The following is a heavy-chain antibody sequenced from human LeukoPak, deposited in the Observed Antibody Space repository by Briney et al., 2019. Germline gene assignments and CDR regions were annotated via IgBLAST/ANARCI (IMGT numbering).Heavy chain of an antibody. Sequence: PGGSLRLSCVASGFTFSSYSMNWVRQAPGKGLEWVSSISSTSSYIYYADSVKGRFTISRDNAKNSLYLQMNSLRAEDTAVYYCARDSPYSSSWYSSVDYWGQGTLVTVSS. CDR1: GFTFSSYS. J-gene: IGHJ4*02. CDR3: ARDSPYSSSWYSSVDY. V-gene: IGHV3-21*01. D-gene: IGHD6-13*01. CDR2: ISSTSSYI.